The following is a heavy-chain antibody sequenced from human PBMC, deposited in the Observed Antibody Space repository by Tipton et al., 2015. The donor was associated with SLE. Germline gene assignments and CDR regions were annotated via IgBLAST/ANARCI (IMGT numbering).Heavy chain of an antibody. V-gene: IGHV4-39*07. CDR2: LYYSGST. J-gene: IGHJ4*02. CDR1: GDSITRSTHF. Sequence: TLSLTCTVSGDSITRSTHFCAWIRQPPGKGLEWIGGLYYSGSTYYNPSLKSRVTISGDTSKNQFSLKLTSVTAADTAVYYCARLGDYSSGWPPYWGQGMLVTVAT. D-gene: IGHD6-19*01. CDR3: ARLGDYSSGWPPY.